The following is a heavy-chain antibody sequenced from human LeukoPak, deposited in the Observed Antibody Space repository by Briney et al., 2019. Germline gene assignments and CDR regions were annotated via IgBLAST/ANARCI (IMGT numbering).Heavy chain of an antibody. CDR1: GYTFTSYD. V-gene: IGHV1-8*01. CDR2: MNPNSGNT. Sequence: ASVKVSCKASGYTFTSYDINWVRQATGQGLEWMGWMNPNSGNTGYAQKFQGRVTMTRNTSISTAYMELSSLRSEDTAVYYCARGAVVAYCGGDCQTGAFDIWGQGTMVTVSS. D-gene: IGHD2-21*02. CDR3: ARGAVVAYCGGDCQTGAFDI. J-gene: IGHJ3*02.